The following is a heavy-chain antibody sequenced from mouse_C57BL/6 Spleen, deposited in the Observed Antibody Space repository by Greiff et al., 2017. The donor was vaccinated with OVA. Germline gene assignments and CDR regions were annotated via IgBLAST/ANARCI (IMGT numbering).Heavy chain of an antibody. CDR1: GYSFTGYY. CDR2: INPSTGGT. Sequence: VQLQQSGPELVKPGASVKISCKASGYSFTGYYMNWVKQSPEKSLEWIGEINPSTGGTTYNQKFKAKATLTVDKSSSTAYMQLKSLTSEDSAVYYCARYGNYFDYWGQGTTRTVSS. V-gene: IGHV1-42*01. CDR3: ARYGNYFDY. J-gene: IGHJ2*01. D-gene: IGHD2-1*01.